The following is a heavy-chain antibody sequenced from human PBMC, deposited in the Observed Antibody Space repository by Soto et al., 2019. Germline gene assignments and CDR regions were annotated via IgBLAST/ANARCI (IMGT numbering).Heavy chain of an antibody. V-gene: IGHV1-18*04. J-gene: IGHJ4*02. CDR3: ARAPSITIFGVGLFDY. Sequence: VKVSCTASGYTFTSYGISWVRQAPVQGLEWMGWISAYNGNTNYAQKLQGRVTMTTDTSTSTAYMELRSLRSDDTAVYYCARAPSITIFGVGLFDYWGQGTLVTVSS. CDR2: ISAYNGNT. CDR1: GYTFTSYG. D-gene: IGHD3-3*01.